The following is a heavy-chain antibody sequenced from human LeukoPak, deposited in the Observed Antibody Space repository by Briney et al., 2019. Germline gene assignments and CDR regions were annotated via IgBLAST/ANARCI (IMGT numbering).Heavy chain of an antibody. CDR1: GFTFSNYG. J-gene: IGHJ4*02. D-gene: IGHD5-24*01. V-gene: IGHV3-30*02. Sequence: PGGSLRLSCAASGFTFSNYGMHWVRQAPGKGLEWVAFIRYDGSNKYYADSVKGRFTISRDNSKNTLYLQMNSLRAEDTAVYYCAKERDGYNPIDYWGQGTLVTVSS. CDR3: AKERDGYNPIDY. CDR2: IRYDGSNK.